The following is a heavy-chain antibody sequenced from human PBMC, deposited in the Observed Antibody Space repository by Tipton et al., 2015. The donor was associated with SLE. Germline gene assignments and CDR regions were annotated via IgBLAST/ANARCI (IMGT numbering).Heavy chain of an antibody. CDR3: ARDGPTPFYYYYMDV. D-gene: IGHD4-11*01. CDR1: GFTFSSYG. V-gene: IGHV3-30*03. J-gene: IGHJ6*03. CDR2: ISYDGSNK. Sequence: SLRLSCAASGFTFSSYGMHWVRQAPGKGLEWVAVISYDGSNKYYADSVKGRFTISRDNSKNTLYLQMNSLRAEDTAVYYCARDGPTPFYYYYMDVWGKGTTVTVSS.